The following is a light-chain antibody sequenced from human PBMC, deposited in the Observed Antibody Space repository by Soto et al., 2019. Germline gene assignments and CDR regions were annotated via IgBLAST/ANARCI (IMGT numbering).Light chain of an antibody. Sequence: DVQMTQSPSTLSASVGDRVTITCRASQSISNWLAWYQQKPGKAPKVLIYRASSLESGVPSRFSGSGSGTEFTLPISSLQPDDSATYYCQHYQQYNTYSWTFGQGTKVEIK. CDR1: QSISNW. J-gene: IGKJ1*01. CDR2: RAS. V-gene: IGKV1-5*03. CDR3: QHYQQYNTYSWT.